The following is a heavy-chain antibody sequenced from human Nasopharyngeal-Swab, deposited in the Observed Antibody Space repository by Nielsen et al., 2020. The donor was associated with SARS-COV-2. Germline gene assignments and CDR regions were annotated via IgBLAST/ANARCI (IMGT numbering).Heavy chain of an antibody. CDR3: ARVGLGYNWNYFDPYYYYGMDV. CDR1: GFTFSSYW. D-gene: IGHD1-7*01. CDR2: IKQDGSEK. V-gene: IGHV3-7*03. J-gene: IGHJ6*02. Sequence: GESLKISCADSGFTFSSYWMSWVRQAPGKGLEWVANIKQDGSEKYYVDSVKGRFTISRDNAKNSLYLQMNSLRAEDTAVYYCARVGLGYNWNYFDPYYYYGMDVWGQGTTVTVSS.